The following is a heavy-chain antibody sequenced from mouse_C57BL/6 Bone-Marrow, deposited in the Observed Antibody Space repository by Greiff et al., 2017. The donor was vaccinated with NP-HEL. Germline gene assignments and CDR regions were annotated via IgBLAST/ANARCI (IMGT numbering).Heavy chain of an antibody. CDR1: GFTFSSYA. D-gene: IGHD3-2*02. Sequence: EVQLVESGGGLVKPGGSLKLSCAASGFTFSSYAMSWVRQTPEKRLEWVATISDGGSYTYYPDNVKGRFTISRDNAKNNLYLQMSHLKSEDTAMYYCAREGFFMDYWGQGTSVTVSS. V-gene: IGHV5-4*01. CDR2: ISDGGSYT. CDR3: AREGFFMDY. J-gene: IGHJ4*01.